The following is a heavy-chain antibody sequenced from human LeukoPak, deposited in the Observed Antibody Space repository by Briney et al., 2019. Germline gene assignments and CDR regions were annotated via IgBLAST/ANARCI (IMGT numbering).Heavy chain of an antibody. CDR2: INPSGGNT. Sequence: GASVKVSCKASGYTFTGYYMHWVRQAPGQGLEWMGLINPSGGNTNYAQKFQGRVTMTTDTSTGTVYMELRSLGSEDTAVYYCARGARIWLQFKTSAGFDYWGQGTLLTVSS. CDR3: ARGARIWLQFKTSAGFDY. CDR1: GYTFTGYY. D-gene: IGHD5-24*01. V-gene: IGHV1-46*01. J-gene: IGHJ4*02.